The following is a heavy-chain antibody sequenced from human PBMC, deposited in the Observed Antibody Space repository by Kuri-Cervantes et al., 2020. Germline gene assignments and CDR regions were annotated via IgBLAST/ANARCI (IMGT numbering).Heavy chain of an antibody. J-gene: IGHJ5*02. V-gene: IGHV3-30*02. CDR1: GFTFSSYG. Sequence: GGSLRLSCAASGFTFSSYGMHWVRQAPGKGLEWVAFIRYDGSNKYYADSVKGRFTISRDNSKNTLFLQMDSLRVEDTAVYYCAKSRDGYNHGCESWGQGTLVTVSS. CDR3: AKSRDGYNHGCES. D-gene: IGHD5-24*01. CDR2: IRYDGSNK.